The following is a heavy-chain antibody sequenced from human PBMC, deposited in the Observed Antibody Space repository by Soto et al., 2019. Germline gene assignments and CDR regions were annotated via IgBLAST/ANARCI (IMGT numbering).Heavy chain of an antibody. CDR2: ISSNSAYI. J-gene: IGHJ5*02. D-gene: IGHD6-13*01. V-gene: IGHV3-21*01. CDR1: GFRFRSFT. CDR3: TRDASRDSSARGWFDP. Sequence: PGGSLGLACAACGFRFRSFTMNWVRQAPGKGLEWVSTISSNSAYIYYTDALRGRFTISRDNAKNSLHLQMNSLRAEDTAVYYCTRDASRDSSARGWFDPWGPGTLVTVSS.